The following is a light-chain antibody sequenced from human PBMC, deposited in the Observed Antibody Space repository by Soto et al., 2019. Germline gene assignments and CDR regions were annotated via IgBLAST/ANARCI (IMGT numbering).Light chain of an antibody. CDR3: GSYTTSTAPGL. Sequence: QSALTQPPSVSGSPGQSVTISCTGTSTDFVSYNRVSWYQQPPGTAPKLMIYDVSDRPSGVSNRFSGSKSGNTASLTISGLQAEDEADYYCGSYTTSTAPGLFGTGTKLTVL. CDR2: DVS. V-gene: IGLV2-18*02. CDR1: STDFVSYNR. J-gene: IGLJ1*01.